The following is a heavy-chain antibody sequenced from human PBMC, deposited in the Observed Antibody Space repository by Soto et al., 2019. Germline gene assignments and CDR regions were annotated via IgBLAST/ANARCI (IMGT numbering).Heavy chain of an antibody. J-gene: IGHJ4*02. Sequence: SETLSLTCAVYGGSFSDYYWSWIRQPPGKGLEWIGEINHSGSTNYNPSLKSRVTISVDTSKNQFSLKLSSVTAADTAVYYCARVVVVAAIPFDYWGQGTLVTVSS. CDR1: GGSFSDYY. CDR2: INHSGST. CDR3: ARVVVVAAIPFDY. D-gene: IGHD2-15*01. V-gene: IGHV4-34*01.